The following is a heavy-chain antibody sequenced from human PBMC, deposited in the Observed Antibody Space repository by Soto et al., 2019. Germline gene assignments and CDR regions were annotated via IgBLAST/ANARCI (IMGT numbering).Heavy chain of an antibody. V-gene: IGHV4-34*01. CDR3: ASAYYDFWSGHYSAHDY. J-gene: IGHJ4*02. CDR2: INHSGST. Sequence: QVQLQQWGAGLLKPSETLSLTCAVYGGSFSGYYWSWIRQPPVKGLEWIGEINHSGSTNYNPSLKSRVTISVDTSKNQFSLKLSSVTAADTAVYYCASAYYDFWSGHYSAHDYWGQGTLVTVSS. CDR1: GGSFSGYY. D-gene: IGHD3-3*01.